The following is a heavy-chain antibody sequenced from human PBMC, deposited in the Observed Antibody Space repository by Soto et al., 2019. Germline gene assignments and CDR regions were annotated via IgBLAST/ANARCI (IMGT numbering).Heavy chain of an antibody. V-gene: IGHV3-9*01. J-gene: IGHJ4*02. CDR2: ISWNSASI. CDR1: GFTFDDYA. Sequence: EVQLVESGGGLVQPGGSLRLSCAASGFTFDDYAMHWVRQAPGKGLEWVSGISWNSASIDYADSVKGRFTISRDNAKKSLYLQMNSLRAEDTSLYYCVKDVQTGGASTSRSYSFFDFWCQGTLVSVSS. CDR3: VKDVQTGGASTSRSYSFFDF. D-gene: IGHD3-10*01.